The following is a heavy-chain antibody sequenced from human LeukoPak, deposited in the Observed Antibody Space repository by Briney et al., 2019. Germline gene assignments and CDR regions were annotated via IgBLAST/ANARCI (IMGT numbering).Heavy chain of an antibody. CDR3: ARETYYYGSGSYFDY. J-gene: IGHJ4*02. V-gene: IGHV3-48*01. Sequence: PGGSLRLSCAASGFTFSSHGMNWVRQAPGKGLEWVSGITGSGANAYYADSVKGRFTISRDNAKNSLYLQMNSLRAEDTAVYYCARETYYYGSGSYFDYWGQGTLVTVSS. CDR1: GFTFSSHG. D-gene: IGHD3-10*01. CDR2: ITGSGANA.